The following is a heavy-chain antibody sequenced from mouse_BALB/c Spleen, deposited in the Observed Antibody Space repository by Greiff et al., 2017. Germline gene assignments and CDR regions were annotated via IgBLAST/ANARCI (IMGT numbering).Heavy chain of an antibody. Sequence: EVKLMESGPGLVKPSQSLSLTCSVTGYSITSGYYWNWIRQFPGNKLEWMGYISYDGSNNYNPSLKNRISITRDTSKNQFFLKLNSVTTEDTATYYCASLWGYWGQGTTLTVSS. CDR1: GYSITSGYY. D-gene: IGHD1-1*02. CDR2: ISYDGSN. J-gene: IGHJ2*01. CDR3: ASLWGY. V-gene: IGHV3-6*02.